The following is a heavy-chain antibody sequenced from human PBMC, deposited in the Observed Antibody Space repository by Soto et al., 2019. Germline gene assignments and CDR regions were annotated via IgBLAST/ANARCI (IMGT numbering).Heavy chain of an antibody. V-gene: IGHV4-30-4*01. CDR2: IYYSGST. CDR3: ARGGDYYDSSGSYYFDY. CDR1: GGSISSGDYY. J-gene: IGHJ4*02. D-gene: IGHD3-22*01. Sequence: PSETLSLTCTVSGGSISSGDYYWSWIRQPPGKGLEWIGYIYYSGSTYYNPSLKSRVTISVDTSKNQFSLKLSSVTAADTAVYYCARGGDYYDSSGSYYFDYWGQGTLVTVSS.